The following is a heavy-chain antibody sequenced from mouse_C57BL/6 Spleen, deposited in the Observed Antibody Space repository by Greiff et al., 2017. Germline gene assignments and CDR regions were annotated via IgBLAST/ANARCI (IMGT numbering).Heavy chain of an antibody. Sequence: VQLKESGPELVKPGASVKISCKASGYSFTDYNMNWVKQSNGKSLEWIGVINPNYGTTSYNQKFKGKATLTVDQSASTAYMQLNSLTSEDSAVYYCAREYYGSPRGFAYWGQGTLVTVSA. J-gene: IGHJ3*01. V-gene: IGHV1-39*01. CDR3: AREYYGSPRGFAY. D-gene: IGHD1-1*01. CDR1: GYSFTDYN. CDR2: INPNYGTT.